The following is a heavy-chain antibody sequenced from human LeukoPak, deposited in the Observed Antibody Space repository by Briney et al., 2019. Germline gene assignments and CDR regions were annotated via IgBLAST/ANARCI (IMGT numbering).Heavy chain of an antibody. J-gene: IGHJ4*02. D-gene: IGHD7-27*01. CDR3: ARGQLGIGGDY. V-gene: IGHV4-59*01. CDR2: IYYSGST. CDR1: GGSISSYC. Sequence: SETLSLTCAVSGGSISSYCWSWIRQPPGKGLEWIGYIYYSGSTNYNPSLKSRVTISVDTSKNQFSLKLSSVTAADTAVYFCARGQLGIGGDYWGQGTLVTVSS.